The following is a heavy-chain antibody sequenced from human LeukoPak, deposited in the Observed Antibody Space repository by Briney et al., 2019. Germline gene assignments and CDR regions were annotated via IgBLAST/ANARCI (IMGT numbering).Heavy chain of an antibody. CDR3: VRHGIVVVRGQFDY. V-gene: IGHV4-39*01. Sequence: SETLSLTCTVSGGSISSSSYYWGWIRQPPGKGLEWIGSIYYSGSTYYNPSLKSRVTISVDTSKNQFSLKLSSVTAADTAVYYCVRHGIVVVRGQFDYWGQGTLVTVSS. CDR1: GGSISSSSYY. CDR2: IYYSGST. J-gene: IGHJ4*02. D-gene: IGHD2-15*01.